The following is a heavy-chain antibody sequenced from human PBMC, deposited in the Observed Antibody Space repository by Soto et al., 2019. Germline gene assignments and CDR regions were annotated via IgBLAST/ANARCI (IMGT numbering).Heavy chain of an antibody. V-gene: IGHV3-23*01. Sequence: GGSLRLSCAASGFTFRSYAMSWVRQAPGKGLEWVSAISGSGGSTYYADSVKGRFTISRDNSKNTLYLQMNSLRAEDTAVYYCAKGGEQQLPPSYMDVWGKGTTVTVSS. J-gene: IGHJ6*03. CDR2: ISGSGGST. CDR1: GFTFRSYA. CDR3: AKGGEQQLPPSYMDV. D-gene: IGHD6-13*01.